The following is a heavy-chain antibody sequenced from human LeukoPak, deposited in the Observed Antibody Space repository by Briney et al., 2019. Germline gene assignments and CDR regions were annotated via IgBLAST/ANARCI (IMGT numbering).Heavy chain of an antibody. CDR3: ARDLYSSRTNDAFVI. CDR2: ISYDGSNK. CDR1: GFTFSSYA. D-gene: IGHD6-13*01. V-gene: IGHV3-30*04. Sequence: HPGGSLRLSCAASGFTFSSYAMHWVRQAPGKGLEWVAVISYDGSNKYYADSVKGRFTTSRDNSKNTLYLQMNSLRAEDTAVYYCARDLYSSRTNDAFVIWGQGTMVTVSS. J-gene: IGHJ3*02.